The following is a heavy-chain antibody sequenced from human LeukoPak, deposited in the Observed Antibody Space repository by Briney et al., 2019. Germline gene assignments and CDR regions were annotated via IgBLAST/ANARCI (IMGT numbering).Heavy chain of an antibody. J-gene: IGHJ5*02. D-gene: IGHD3-16*01. CDR3: ARGWDYNNWFDP. V-gene: IGHV4-59*11. CDR2: IYYSGST. CDR1: GGSINNHY. Sequence: SETLSLTCTVSGGSINNHYWSWIRQPPGKGLEWIGYIYYSGSTNYNPSLKSRVTISVDTSKKQFSLKLSSVTAADTAVYYCARGWDYNNWFDPWGQGTLVTVSS.